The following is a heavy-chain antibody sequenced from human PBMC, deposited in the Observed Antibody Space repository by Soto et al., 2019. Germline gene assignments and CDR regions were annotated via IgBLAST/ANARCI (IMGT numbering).Heavy chain of an antibody. J-gene: IGHJ4*02. CDR2: IGYDGSNK. V-gene: IGHV3-33*01. Sequence: QVQLVESGGGVVQPGRSLRLSCAASGFTFSSYGMHWVRQAPGKGLEWVAVIGYDGSNKYYADSVKGRFTISRDNSKNTLYLQMNSLRAEDTAVYYCARGLGPLDYWGQGTLVTVSS. D-gene: IGHD6-6*01. CDR1: GFTFSSYG. CDR3: ARGLGPLDY.